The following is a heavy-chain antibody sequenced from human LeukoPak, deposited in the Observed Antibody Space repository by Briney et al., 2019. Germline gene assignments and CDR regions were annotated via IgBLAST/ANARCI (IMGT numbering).Heavy chain of an antibody. V-gene: IGHV3-21*01. CDR2: ISSSSSYI. CDR1: GFTFSSYW. CDR3: ARMAAAGSEDY. D-gene: IGHD6-13*01. J-gene: IGHJ4*02. Sequence: GGSLRLSCAASGFTFSSYWMSWVRQAPGKGLEWVSSISSSSSYIYYADSVKGRFTISRDNAKNSLYLQMNSLRAEDTAVYYCARMAAAGSEDYWGQGTLVTVSS.